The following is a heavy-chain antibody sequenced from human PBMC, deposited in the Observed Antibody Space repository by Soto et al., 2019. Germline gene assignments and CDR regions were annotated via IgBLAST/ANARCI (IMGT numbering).Heavy chain of an antibody. CDR3: ARPPVGISMKLVAFEI. CDR1: GGSISSYY. V-gene: IGHV4-59*08. J-gene: IGHJ3*02. CDR2: IYYSGST. Sequence: SETLSLTCTVSGGSISSYYWSWIRQPPGKGLEWIGYIYYSGSTNYNPSLKSRVTISVDNSRNKMFLQMNSLRPEDTAVYYCARPPVGISMKLVAFEIWGQGTMVTVSS. D-gene: IGHD1-20*01.